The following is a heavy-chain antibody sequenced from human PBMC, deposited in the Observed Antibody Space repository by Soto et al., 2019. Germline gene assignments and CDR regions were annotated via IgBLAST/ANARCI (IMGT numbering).Heavy chain of an antibody. V-gene: IGHV3-74*01. J-gene: IGHJ5*02. CDR2: ITSDGKSK. CDR1: GFSFSNQW. CDR3: ARESGDWPLNWFDP. Sequence: QAXGCLGLSCAACGFSFSNQWVHGVRQRPAEGLVWVSRITSDGKSKAYAESVKGRFAISRDNAKNTLYLQMNGLTAEDTAVYYCARESGDWPLNWFDPWAQRTLVTVSS. D-gene: IGHD2-21*02.